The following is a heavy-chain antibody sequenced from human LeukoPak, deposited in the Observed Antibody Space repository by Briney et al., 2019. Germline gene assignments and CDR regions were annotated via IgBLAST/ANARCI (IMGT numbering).Heavy chain of an antibody. CDR1: GGSISFYY. J-gene: IGHJ4*02. Sequence: SETLSLTCTVSGGSISFYYWNWIRQPPGKGLEWIGYIFHRGGTYYNPSLKSRVTISVDTSKDQFSLELSSVTAADTAVHYCARQVDSSGWYDYWGQGTLVTVSS. CDR2: IFHRGGT. CDR3: ARQVDSSGWYDY. V-gene: IGHV4-59*08. D-gene: IGHD6-19*01.